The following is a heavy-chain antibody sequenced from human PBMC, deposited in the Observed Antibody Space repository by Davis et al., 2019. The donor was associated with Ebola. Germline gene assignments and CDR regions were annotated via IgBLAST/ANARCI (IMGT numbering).Heavy chain of an antibody. Sequence: PGGSLRLSCAASGFTFSSYGMHWVRQAPGKGLEWVAVIWFDGSNKYYVDSVKGRFTISRDNSKNTLYLQMNSLRAEDTAVYYCASYDFWSGYDDYWGQGTLVTVSS. CDR3: ASYDFWSGYDDY. J-gene: IGHJ4*02. CDR2: IWFDGSNK. CDR1: GFTFSSYG. D-gene: IGHD3-3*01. V-gene: IGHV3-33*01.